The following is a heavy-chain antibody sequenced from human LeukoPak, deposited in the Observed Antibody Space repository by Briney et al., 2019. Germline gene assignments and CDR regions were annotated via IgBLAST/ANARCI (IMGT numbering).Heavy chain of an antibody. CDR1: GFTFSNYE. CDR3: ARAYSSVVSCDY. J-gene: IGHJ4*02. CDR2: ITSSGNTI. V-gene: IGHV3-48*03. D-gene: IGHD6-19*01. Sequence: PGGSLRLSCAASGFTFSNYEMNWVRQAPGKGLEWVSYITSSGNTIYYANSVKGRSTISRDNAKNSLYLQMNSLRAEDTAVYYCARAYSSVVSCDYWGQGTLVTVSS.